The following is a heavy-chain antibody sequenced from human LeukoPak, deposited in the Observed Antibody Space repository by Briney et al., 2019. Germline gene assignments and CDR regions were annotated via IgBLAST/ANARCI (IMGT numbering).Heavy chain of an antibody. CDR3: ARARWHLVPSFDS. V-gene: IGHV1-2*02. CDR1: GYTFTDYC. Sequence: ASVKLSCKTSGYTFTDYCMHWVRQAPGQGLEWMGWINPNSGGTNFAQKFQGRVAMTRDTSISTAYMELGSLRSDDTAVYYCARARWHLVPSFDSGGQGTLVTVSS. CDR2: INPNSGGT. J-gene: IGHJ4*02. D-gene: IGHD6-6*01.